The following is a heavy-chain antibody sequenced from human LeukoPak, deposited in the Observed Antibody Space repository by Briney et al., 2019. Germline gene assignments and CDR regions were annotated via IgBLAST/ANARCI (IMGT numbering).Heavy chain of an antibody. CDR3: QADKYSSSTQNDY. Sequence: PGGSLRLSCAASGFTFSSYSMNWVRQAPGKGLEWVPSISSSSSYIYYADSVKGRFTISRDNAKNSLYLQMNSLRAEDTAVYYCQADKYSSSTQNDYWGQGTLVTVSS. J-gene: IGHJ4*02. V-gene: IGHV3-21*01. D-gene: IGHD6-6*01. CDR1: GFTFSSYS. CDR2: ISSSSSYI.